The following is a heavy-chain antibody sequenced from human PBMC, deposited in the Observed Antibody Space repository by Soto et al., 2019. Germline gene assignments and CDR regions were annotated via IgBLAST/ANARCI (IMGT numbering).Heavy chain of an antibody. D-gene: IGHD3-22*01. V-gene: IGHV3-48*01. CDR3: ARGTYNSAFDY. CDR1: GFTFSSYS. CDR2: ISSTSSAI. J-gene: IGHJ4*02. Sequence: EVQLVESGGGLVQPGGSLRLSCAASGFTFSSYSINWVRQAPGKGLEWVSHISSTSSAIHYADAVKGRFTISRDNANNSLFLQMNSLRVEDTAVYYCARGTYNSAFDYWGQGTLVTVSS.